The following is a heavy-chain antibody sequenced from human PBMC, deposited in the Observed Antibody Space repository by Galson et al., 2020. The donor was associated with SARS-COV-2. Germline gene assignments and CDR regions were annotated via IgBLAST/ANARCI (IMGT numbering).Heavy chain of an antibody. Sequence: PLSLTCAVYGGSFSGYYWSWIRQPPGKGLEWIGEINHSGSTNYNPSLKSRVTISVDTSKNQFSLKLSSVTAADTAVYYCARGAAVTTFYYYYGMDVWGQGTTVTVSS. J-gene: IGHJ6*02. CDR1: GGSFSGYY. V-gene: IGHV4-34*01. CDR2: INHSGST. CDR3: ARGAAVTTFYYYYGMDV. D-gene: IGHD4-17*01.